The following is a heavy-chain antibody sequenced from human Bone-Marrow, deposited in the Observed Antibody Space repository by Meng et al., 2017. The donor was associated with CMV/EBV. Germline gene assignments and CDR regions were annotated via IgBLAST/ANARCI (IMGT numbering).Heavy chain of an antibody. CDR3: ASYPPNYVWGSYRYTWFDP. V-gene: IGHV3-23*01. J-gene: IGHJ5*02. CDR2: ISGSGGST. Sequence: GESLKISCAASGFTFSSYAMSWVRQAPGKGLEWVSAISGSGGSTYYADSVKGRFTISRDNAKNSLYLQMNSLRAEDTAVYYCASYPPNYVWGSYRYTWFDPWGQGTLVTVSS. D-gene: IGHD3-16*02. CDR1: GFTFSSYA.